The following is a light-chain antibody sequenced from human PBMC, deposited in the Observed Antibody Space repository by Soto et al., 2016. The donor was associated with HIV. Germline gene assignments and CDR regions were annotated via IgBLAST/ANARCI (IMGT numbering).Light chain of an antibody. CDR3: QAWDSSSDHLYV. Sequence: SYELTQPPSVSVSSGQTARITCSGDKLWEKYVSWYQQKPGQSPVLVIYQDTMRPSGIPERFSGSNPGNTATLTISGTQTMDEADYYCQAWDSSSDHLYVFGTGTKVTVL. CDR1: KLWEKY. V-gene: IGLV3-1*01. J-gene: IGLJ1*01. CDR2: QDT.